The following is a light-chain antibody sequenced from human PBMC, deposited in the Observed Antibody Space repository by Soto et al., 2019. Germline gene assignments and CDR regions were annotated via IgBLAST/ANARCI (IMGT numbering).Light chain of an antibody. CDR2: GAS. J-gene: IGKJ1*01. Sequence: IVWPQSPDTVCVSTGDRATLSCRASQSVSSRYLVWYQQKPGQAPRLLIYGASSRATGIPDRFSGSGSGTDFTLTISRLEPEDFAVYYCQQYGSSPWTFGQGTKV. V-gene: IGKV3-20*01. CDR3: QQYGSSPWT. CDR1: QSVSSRY.